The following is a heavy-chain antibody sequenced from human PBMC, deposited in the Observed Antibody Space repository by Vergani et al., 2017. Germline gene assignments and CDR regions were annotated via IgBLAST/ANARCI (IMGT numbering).Heavy chain of an antibody. Sequence: QVQLQESGPGLVKPSQTLSLTCTVSGGSINSHNYYWSWIRQPAGKGLEWIGRIHTSGRTHYNPSLKSRVTMSEDTSKNQFSLNLTSVTAADTAVYFCARGSGLGGSCYKPLFDYWGQGSLVTVSS. D-gene: IGHD2-15*01. CDR3: ARGSGLGGSCYKPLFDY. CDR2: IHTSGRT. V-gene: IGHV4-61*02. CDR1: GGSINSHNYY. J-gene: IGHJ4*02.